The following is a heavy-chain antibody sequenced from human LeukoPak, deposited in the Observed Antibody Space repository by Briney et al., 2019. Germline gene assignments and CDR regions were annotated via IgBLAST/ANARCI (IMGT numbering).Heavy chain of an antibody. CDR3: ARDPTTVVTLPYYFDF. Sequence: SETLSLTCAVHGGSFSGYHWNWIRQSPEKGLEWIGEINDRGRTNYNPSLKSRVTLSVDTSRKQFSLRLSAVTAADTAIYYCARDPTTVVTLPYYFDFWGQGTLVTDSS. CDR2: INDRGRT. V-gene: IGHV4-34*01. D-gene: IGHD4-23*01. CDR1: GGSFSGYH. J-gene: IGHJ4*02.